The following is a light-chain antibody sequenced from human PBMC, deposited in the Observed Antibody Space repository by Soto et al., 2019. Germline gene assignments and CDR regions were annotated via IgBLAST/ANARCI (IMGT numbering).Light chain of an antibody. J-gene: IGLJ1*01. Sequence: QSALTQPASVSGSPGQSITISCTGTSSDIGDYDYVSWYQQHPGKAPKLIIYEVINRPSGVSDRFSGSKSGNTASLTISGLQSEDEADYYCTSYTNINTYIFGNGTKVTVL. CDR3: TSYTNINTYI. V-gene: IGLV2-14*01. CDR1: SSDIGDYDY. CDR2: EVI.